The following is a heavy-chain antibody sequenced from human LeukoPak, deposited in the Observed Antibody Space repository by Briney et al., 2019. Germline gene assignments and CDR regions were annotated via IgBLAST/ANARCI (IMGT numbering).Heavy chain of an antibody. D-gene: IGHD3-10*01. CDR2: MYYTGST. V-gene: IGHV4-39*07. J-gene: IGHJ2*01. Sequence: SETLSLTCTVSGGSITSTSHYWGWIRQPPGKGLEWIGSMYYTGSTDYNSSLKNRVTIFIDTSKNQFSLKLSSVTAADTAVYYCARDPSLWFGEPDWYFDLWGRGTLVTVSS. CDR1: GGSITSTSHY. CDR3: ARDPSLWFGEPDWYFDL.